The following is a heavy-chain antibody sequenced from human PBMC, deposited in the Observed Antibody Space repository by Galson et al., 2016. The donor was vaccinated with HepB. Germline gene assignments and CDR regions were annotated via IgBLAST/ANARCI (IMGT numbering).Heavy chain of an antibody. J-gene: IGHJ4*02. V-gene: IGHV1-8*01. Sequence: SVKVSCKASGDTFNSYDITWVRQAAGQGLEWVGWMNPIGSRTGHAQKFQGRVTLTRDNAIGTTYMELTSLTSEDTAVYYFTREGCTGTDRRFGHWGQGTLVTVSS. CDR3: TREGCTGTDRRFGH. CDR1: GDTFNSYD. D-gene: IGHD2-8*02. CDR2: MNPIGSRT.